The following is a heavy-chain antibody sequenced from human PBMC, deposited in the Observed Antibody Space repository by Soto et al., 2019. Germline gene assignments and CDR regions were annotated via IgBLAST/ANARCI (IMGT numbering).Heavy chain of an antibody. Sequence: SETLSLTCTVSGASITYGGYSWSWIRQTPGKGLEWIGYINHLETTFYNPSFESRLTLSIDRAKNQFSLNLNSMSAADRAVYYCARASDDYSNSPEYYFDYWGQGTLVTVSS. D-gene: IGHD4-4*01. CDR1: GASITYGGYS. V-gene: IGHV4-30-2*01. J-gene: IGHJ4*02. CDR2: INHLETT. CDR3: ARASDDYSNSPEYYFDY.